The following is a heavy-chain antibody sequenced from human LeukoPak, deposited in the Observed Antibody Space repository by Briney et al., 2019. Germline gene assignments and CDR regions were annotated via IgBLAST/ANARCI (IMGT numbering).Heavy chain of an antibody. CDR3: AKSDSSGYYAPFDY. CDR2: IRYDGSNK. Sequence: WGSLRLSCAASGFTFSNYGMHWVRQAPGKGLEWVSFIRYDGSNKYYADSVKGRFTISRDNSKNTLYLQMNSLRAEDTAVYYCAKSDSSGYYAPFDYWGQGTLVTVCS. D-gene: IGHD3-22*01. J-gene: IGHJ4*02. CDR1: GFTFSNYG. V-gene: IGHV3-30*02.